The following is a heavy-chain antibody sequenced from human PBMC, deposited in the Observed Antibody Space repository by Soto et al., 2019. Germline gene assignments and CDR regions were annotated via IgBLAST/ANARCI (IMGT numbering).Heavy chain of an antibody. Sequence: QVQLGQSGVEVKKPGASVKVSCKASGYTFTSYYISWVRQAPGQGLEWMGWISAYNGNTNYAQKLQGRVTMTTDTPTSTAYMEPRSLRSDDTAVYYCAREDPPAHSWGQGTLVTVSS. D-gene: IGHD2-2*01. CDR1: GYTFTSYY. J-gene: IGHJ4*02. CDR3: AREDPPAHS. CDR2: ISAYNGNT. V-gene: IGHV1-18*01.